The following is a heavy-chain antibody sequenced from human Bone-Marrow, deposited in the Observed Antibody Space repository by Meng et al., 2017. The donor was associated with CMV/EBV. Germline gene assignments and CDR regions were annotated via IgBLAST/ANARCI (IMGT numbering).Heavy chain of an antibody. CDR2: ISSSSSYI. V-gene: IGHV3-21*01. CDR3: ARFVLTHYYYYGMDV. D-gene: IGHD2-8*01. Sequence: GGSLRLSCAASGFTFSSYSMNWVRQAPGKGLEWVSSISSSSSYIYYADSVKGRFTISRDNAKNSLYLQMNSLRAEDTAVYYCARFVLTHYYYYGMDVWGQGTTVTFSS. CDR1: GFTFSSYS. J-gene: IGHJ6*02.